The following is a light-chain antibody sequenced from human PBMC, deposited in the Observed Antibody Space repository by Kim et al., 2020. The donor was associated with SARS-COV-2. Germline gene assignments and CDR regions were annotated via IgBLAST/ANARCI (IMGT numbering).Light chain of an antibody. CDR2: YDR. V-gene: IGLV3-21*04. J-gene: IGLJ3*02. CDR3: QVWDTRSNQVV. Sequence: SYELTQPPSVSVAPGNTASIFCGANNIGRKSVHWYRHRPGQAPVLVIYYDRDRPSEIPERFSGSNSGNTATLTISRVEAGDEADYYCQVWDTRSNQVVFGGGTQLTVL. CDR1: NIGRKS.